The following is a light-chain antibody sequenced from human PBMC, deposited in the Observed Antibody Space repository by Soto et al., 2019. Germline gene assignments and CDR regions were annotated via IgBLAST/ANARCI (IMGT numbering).Light chain of an antibody. J-gene: IGLJ3*02. CDR1: SSDVGGYNF. CDR2: EVT. CDR3: CSHSSSITWM. V-gene: IGLV2-14*03. Sequence: QSALTQTASVSGSPGQSITFSCTGTSSDVGGYNFVSWYQQHPGKAPKLIIHEVTNRPSGVSTRFSGSKSGNTASLTISGLQAEDEAVYYCCSHSSSITWMFGGGTKLTVL.